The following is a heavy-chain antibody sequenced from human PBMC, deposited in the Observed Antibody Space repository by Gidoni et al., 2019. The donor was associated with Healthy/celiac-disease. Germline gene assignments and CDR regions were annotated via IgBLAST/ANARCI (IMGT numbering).Heavy chain of an antibody. V-gene: IGHV4-34*01. CDR2: INHSGST. D-gene: IGHD4-17*01. J-gene: IGHJ3*02. CDR3: ASNYGDYGDAFDI. Sequence: QVQLQQWGAGLLKPSETLSLTCAVYGGSFSGYYWSWIRQPPGKGLEWIGEINHSGSTNYNPSLKSRVTISVDTSKNQFSLKLSSVTAADTAVYYCASNYGDYGDAFDIWGQGTMVTVSS. CDR1: GGSFSGYY.